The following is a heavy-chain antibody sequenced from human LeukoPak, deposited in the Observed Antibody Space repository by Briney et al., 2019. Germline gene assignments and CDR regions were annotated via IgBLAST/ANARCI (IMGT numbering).Heavy chain of an antibody. CDR2: IYSNGFT. V-gene: IGHV4-59*01. CDR1: GGSINNNY. D-gene: IGHD6-19*01. J-gene: IGHJ5*02. CDR3: AKEDGGSAWYDWFDP. Sequence: SETLSLTCTVSGGSINNNYWSWIRQPPGKGLEFIGYIYSNGFTYYNPSLKSRVTLSVDTSNNQFSLDLTSVTAADTAIYYCAKEDGGSAWYDWFDPWGQGTLVSVSS.